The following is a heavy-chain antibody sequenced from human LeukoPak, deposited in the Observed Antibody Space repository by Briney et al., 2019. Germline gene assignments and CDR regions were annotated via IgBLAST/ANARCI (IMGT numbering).Heavy chain of an antibody. CDR2: ISSNGGST. CDR1: GFTFSNYA. D-gene: IGHD6-19*01. J-gene: IGHJ2*01. Sequence: SGGSLRLSCSASGFTFSNYAMHWVRQAPGKGLEYVSAISSNGGSTYYADSVKGRFTISRDNSKNTLYLQMSSLRAEDTAVYYCVKDRYSSGWYGYFDLWGRGTLVTVSS. V-gene: IGHV3-64D*06. CDR3: VKDRYSSGWYGYFDL.